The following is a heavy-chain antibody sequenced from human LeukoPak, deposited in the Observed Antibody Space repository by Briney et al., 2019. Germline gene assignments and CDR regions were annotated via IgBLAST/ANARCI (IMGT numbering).Heavy chain of an antibody. Sequence: GASVKVSCKASGYTFTSYDINWVRQAPGQGLEWMGWMKPNSGNTGYAQKFQGRVTMTRDTSISTAYMELSSLRSEDTAVYYCARIDYSGSGSYYGNWFDPRGQGTLVTVSS. D-gene: IGHD3-10*01. V-gene: IGHV1-8*01. CDR2: MKPNSGNT. CDR3: ARIDYSGSGSYYGNWFDP. J-gene: IGHJ5*02. CDR1: GYTFTSYD.